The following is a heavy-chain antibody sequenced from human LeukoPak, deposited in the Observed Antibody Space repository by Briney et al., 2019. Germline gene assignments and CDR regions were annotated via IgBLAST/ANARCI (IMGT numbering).Heavy chain of an antibody. D-gene: IGHD6-13*01. CDR2: IYASGNT. V-gene: IGHV4-4*07. CDR3: ARGRGSSWYYFDY. J-gene: IGHJ4*02. CDR1: GGSISSYY. Sequence: SETLSLTCTVSGGSISSYYWGWIRQPPGKGLEWIGRIYASGNTNYNPSLKGRVTMSLDTSKNQFSLNLSSVTAADTAVYYCARGRGSSWYYFDYWGRGTLVTVSS.